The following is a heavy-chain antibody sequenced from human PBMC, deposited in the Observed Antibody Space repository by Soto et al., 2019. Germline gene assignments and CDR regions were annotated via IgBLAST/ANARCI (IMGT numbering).Heavy chain of an antibody. CDR3: ARLLEYTTSAPFDY. V-gene: IGHV5-51*07. CDR1: GYSFSSYW. D-gene: IGHD6-6*01. J-gene: IGHJ4*02. Sequence: GESLKISCKASGYSFSSYWIVWVHQMPGKGLEWMGIIYPGDSDTRYSPSFQVQVTISADKSISTAYLQWSSLKASDTAMYYCARLLEYTTSAPFDYWGQGTLVTVSS. CDR2: IYPGDSDT.